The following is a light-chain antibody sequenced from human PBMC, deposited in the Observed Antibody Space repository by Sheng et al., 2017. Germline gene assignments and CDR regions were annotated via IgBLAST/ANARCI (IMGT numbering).Light chain of an antibody. CDR2: DVS. CDR1: SSDVGGYNY. CDR3: CSYAGTNVRV. J-gene: IGLJ3*02. Sequence: QSALTQPASVSGSPGQSITISCTGTSSDVGGYNYVSWYQQHPGKAPKLMIYDVSNRPSGVSNRFSGSKSGNTASLTISGLQAEDEADYYCCSYAGTNVRVFGGGTKLTVL. V-gene: IGLV2-14*01.